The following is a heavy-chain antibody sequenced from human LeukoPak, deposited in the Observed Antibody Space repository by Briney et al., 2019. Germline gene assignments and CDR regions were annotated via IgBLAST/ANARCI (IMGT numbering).Heavy chain of an antibody. CDR3: ARDYYDSSGGYYFDY. CDR1: GGSFSGYY. CDR2: IYTSGST. J-gene: IGHJ4*02. D-gene: IGHD3-22*01. Sequence: SETLSLTCAVYGGSFSGYYWSWIRQPAGKGLEWIGRIYTSGSTNYNPSLKSRVTISVDTSKNQFSLKLSSVTAADTAVYYCARDYYDSSGGYYFDYWGQGTLVTVSS. V-gene: IGHV4-4*07.